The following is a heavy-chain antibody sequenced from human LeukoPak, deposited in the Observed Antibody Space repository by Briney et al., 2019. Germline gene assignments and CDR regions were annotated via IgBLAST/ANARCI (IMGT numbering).Heavy chain of an antibody. J-gene: IGHJ4*02. CDR1: GFTFSTYA. CDR3: AKDEGGIAVN. D-gene: IGHD6-19*01. CDR2: IKQDGSEK. Sequence: GGSLRLSCSPSGFTFSTYAMSWVRQAPGKGLEWVANIKQDGSEKYYVDSVKGRFTISRDNAKKSLYLQMNSLRDEDTAVYYCAKDEGGIAVNWGQGTLVTVSS. V-gene: IGHV3-7*01.